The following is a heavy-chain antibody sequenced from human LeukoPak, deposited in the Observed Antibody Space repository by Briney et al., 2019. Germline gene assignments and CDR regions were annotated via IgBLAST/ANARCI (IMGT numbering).Heavy chain of an antibody. CDR1: GFTFSSYG. J-gene: IGHJ4*02. CDR2: IWYDGSNK. CDR3: ARRYFYDSSAYYYGRDYFDY. V-gene: IGHV3-33*01. Sequence: GRSLRLSCAASGFTFSSYGMHWVRQAPGKGLEWVAVIWYDGSNKYYADSVKGRFTISRDNSKNTLYLQMNSLRAEDTAVYYCARRYFYDSSAYYYGRDYFDYWGQGTLVTVSS. D-gene: IGHD3-22*01.